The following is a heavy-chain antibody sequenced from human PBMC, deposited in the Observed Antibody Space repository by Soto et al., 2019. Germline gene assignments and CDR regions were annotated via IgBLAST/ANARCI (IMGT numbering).Heavy chain of an antibody. CDR3: AREPATAKPEGVDF. V-gene: IGHV1-2*02. CDR2: INPNSSGT. CDR1: GYTFSDYY. Sequence: ASVKVSCKASGYTFSDYYIHWVRQAPGQGLGWMGWINPNSSGTKYAPKFQGGVTMTRDTSITTAYTELSRLRSGDTAVYYCAREPATAKPEGVDFWGQGTLVTVSS. D-gene: IGHD1-1*01. J-gene: IGHJ4*02.